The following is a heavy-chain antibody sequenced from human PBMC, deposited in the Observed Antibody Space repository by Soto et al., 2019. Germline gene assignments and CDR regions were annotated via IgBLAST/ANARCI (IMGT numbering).Heavy chain of an antibody. V-gene: IGHV4-31*03. CDR1: GDSIRSGGYY. Sequence: QVQLQESGPRLVKPSQTLSLSCTVSGDSIRSGGYYWSWIRQHPGKGLEWIGYIYYSGSTDYIPSLKSRVTISVDSSKNEFSLKLSSVTAADTAVYYCARANWNPRKGFNPWGQGTLVTVSS. CDR2: IYYSGST. D-gene: IGHD1-1*01. CDR3: ARANWNPRKGFNP. J-gene: IGHJ5*02.